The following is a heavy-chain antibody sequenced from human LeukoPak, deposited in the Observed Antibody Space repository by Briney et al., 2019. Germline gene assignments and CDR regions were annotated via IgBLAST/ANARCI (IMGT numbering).Heavy chain of an antibody. CDR3: ARDRVLGFQH. CDR2: ISSSSSYI. Sequence: GGSLRLSCAASGFAFSRYSMNWVRQAPGKGLEWVSSISSSSSYIYYADSVKGRFTISRDNAKNSLYLQMNSLRAEDTAVYYCARDRVLGFQHWGQGTLVTVSS. CDR1: GFAFSRYS. D-gene: IGHD6-6*01. J-gene: IGHJ1*01. V-gene: IGHV3-21*01.